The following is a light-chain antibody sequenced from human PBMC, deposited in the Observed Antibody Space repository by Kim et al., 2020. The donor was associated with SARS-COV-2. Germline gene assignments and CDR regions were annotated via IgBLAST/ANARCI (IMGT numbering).Light chain of an antibody. CDR3: QVWDSSDDHRVV. V-gene: IGLV3-21*04. CDR2: YDS. CDR1: SIGSKR. Sequence: SYELTQPPSVSVAPGKTARIPCGGTSIGSKRVHWYQRKPGQAPVLVISYDSVRPSGIPERFSGSNSGNTATVTISRVEAGDEADYYCQVWDSSDDHRVVFGGGTQLTVL. J-gene: IGLJ2*01.